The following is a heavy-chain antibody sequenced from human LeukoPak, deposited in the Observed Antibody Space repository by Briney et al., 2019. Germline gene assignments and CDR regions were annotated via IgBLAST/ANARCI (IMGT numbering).Heavy chain of an antibody. CDR2: IYTSGST. J-gene: IGHJ4*02. CDR1: GGSISSGSYY. V-gene: IGHV4-61*02. D-gene: IGHD5-12*01. CDR3: ERLWGGYVGY. Sequence: SQTLSLTCTVSGGSISSGSYYWSWIRQPAGKGLEWIGRIYTSGSTNYNPSLKSRVTISVDTSKNQFSLKLSSVTAADTAVYYCERLWGGYVGYWGQGTLVTVSS.